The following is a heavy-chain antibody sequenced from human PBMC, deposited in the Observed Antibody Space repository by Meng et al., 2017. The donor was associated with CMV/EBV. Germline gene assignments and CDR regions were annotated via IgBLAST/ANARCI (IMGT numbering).Heavy chain of an antibody. Sequence: GGSLRLSCAASGFTVSSNYMSWVRQAPGKGLEWVSVIYSGGSTYYADSVKGRFTISRDNSKNTLYLQMNSLRAEDTAVYYCAKDLDIVVVPAAVKGYYYYGMDVWGQGTTVTVSS. D-gene: IGHD2-2*03. J-gene: IGHJ6*02. CDR1: GFTVSSNY. CDR3: AKDLDIVVVPAAVKGYYYYGMDV. V-gene: IGHV3-66*02. CDR2: IYSGGST.